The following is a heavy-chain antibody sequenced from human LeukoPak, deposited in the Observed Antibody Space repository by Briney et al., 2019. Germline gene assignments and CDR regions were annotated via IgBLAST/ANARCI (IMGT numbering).Heavy chain of an antibody. J-gene: IGHJ6*03. CDR1: GYTFTSYG. CDR2: ISAYNGNT. CDR3: ARDLSGPYYYYMDV. Sequence: ALVKVSCKASGYTFTSYGISWVRQAPGQGLEWMGWISAYNGNTNYAQKLQGRVTMTTDTSTSTAYMELRSLRSDDTAVYYCARDLSGPYYYYMDVWGKGTTVTVSS. V-gene: IGHV1-18*01. D-gene: IGHD3-10*01.